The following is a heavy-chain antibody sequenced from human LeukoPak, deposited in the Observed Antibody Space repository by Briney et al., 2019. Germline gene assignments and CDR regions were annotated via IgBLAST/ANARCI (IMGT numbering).Heavy chain of an antibody. J-gene: IGHJ4*02. CDR3: ARDRASGYFDY. V-gene: IGHV4-59*01. CDR2: IYYSGST. Sequence: PSETMSLACTVYGGSISSYYWSWIRQPPGKGLEWIGYIYYSGSTNYNPSLKSRVTISVDTSKNQFSLKLSSVTAADTAVYYCARDRASGYFDYWGQGTLVTVSS. CDR1: GGSISSYY. D-gene: IGHD3-10*01.